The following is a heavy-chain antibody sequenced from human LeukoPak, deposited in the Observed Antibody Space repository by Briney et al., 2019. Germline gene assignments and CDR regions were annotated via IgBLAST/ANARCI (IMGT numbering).Heavy chain of an antibody. V-gene: IGHV1-46*01. CDR1: GYTFTSYY. Sequence: ASVKVSCKASGYTFTSYYMHWVRQAPGQGLEWMGIINPSGGSTSYAQTFQGRVTMTRDTSTSTVYMELSSLRSEDTAVYYCARDNTIFGVVMGNYFDYWGQGTLVTVSS. CDR3: ARDNTIFGVVMGNYFDY. J-gene: IGHJ4*02. D-gene: IGHD3-3*01. CDR2: INPSGGST.